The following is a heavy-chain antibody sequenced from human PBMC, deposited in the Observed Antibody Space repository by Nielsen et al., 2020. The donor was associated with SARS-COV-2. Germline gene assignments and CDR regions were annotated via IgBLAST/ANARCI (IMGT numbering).Heavy chain of an antibody. D-gene: IGHD2-15*01. V-gene: IGHV2-70*18. Sequence: TLSLTCTVSGGSMSNYYWSWIRQPPGKALEWLALIDWDDDKYYSTSLKTRLTISKDTSKNQVVLTMTNMDPVDTATYYCARLRWSYGMDVWGQGTTVTVSS. J-gene: IGHJ6*02. CDR2: IDWDDDK. CDR3: ARLRWSYGMDV. CDR1: GGSMSNYYW.